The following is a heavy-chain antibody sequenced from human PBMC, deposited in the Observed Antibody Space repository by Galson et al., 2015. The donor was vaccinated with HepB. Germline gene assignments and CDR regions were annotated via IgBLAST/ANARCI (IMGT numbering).Heavy chain of an antibody. CDR1: GYTFTNYA. D-gene: IGHD1-26*01. J-gene: IGHJ4*02. CDR3: ARPTPRTELGEHFDY. Sequence: SVKVSCKASGYTFTNYAMHWLRQAPGQTLEWMGWINTATGNTKYSQKFQGRVSITRDTSASTVYVDLSSLKSEDTAVYYCARPTPRTELGEHFDYWGQGTLVTVSS. CDR2: INTATGNT. V-gene: IGHV1-3*04.